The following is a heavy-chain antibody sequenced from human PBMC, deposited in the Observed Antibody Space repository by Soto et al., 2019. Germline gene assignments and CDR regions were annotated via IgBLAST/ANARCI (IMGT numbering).Heavy chain of an antibody. CDR2: TIPLFGTT. J-gene: IGHJ6*02. CDR1: GDTFKNSV. V-gene: IGHV1-69*01. CDR3: VAEPDFWKLSVV. Sequence: QVQLVQSGVEVKKPGSSVRVSCKASGDTFKNSVISRVRQAPGPGLEWMGGTIPLFGTTDYAQKFQGRLTISTDESTPTAYMEGRSLTSEDSAVYYCVAEPDFWKLSVVWGQGTTVIVSS. D-gene: IGHD1-1*01.